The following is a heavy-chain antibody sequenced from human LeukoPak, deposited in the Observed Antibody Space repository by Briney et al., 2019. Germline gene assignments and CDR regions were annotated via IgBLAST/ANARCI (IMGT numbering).Heavy chain of an antibody. V-gene: IGHV3-7*01. D-gene: IGHD6-19*01. CDR3: ARDRGSSGWSEFDY. Sequence: GGSLRVSCAASGFTSSSYWMSWVRQAPGKGLEWVANIKQDGREKYYVDSVKGGFTISRDNAKNSLYLQMNSLRAEDTAVYYCARDRGSSGWSEFDYWGQGTLVTVSS. J-gene: IGHJ4*02. CDR2: IKQDGREK. CDR1: GFTSSSYW.